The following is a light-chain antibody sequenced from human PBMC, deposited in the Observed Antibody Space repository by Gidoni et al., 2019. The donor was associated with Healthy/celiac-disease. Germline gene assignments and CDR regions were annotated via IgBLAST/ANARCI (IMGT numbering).Light chain of an antibody. CDR3: QQYNSYSQT. CDR2: KAS. CDR1: QSISSW. J-gene: IGKJ1*01. Sequence: DIKLTPSPSTLSASVGDRVTIPCRASQSISSWLAWYQQQPGKAPKLLIYKASSLESGVPSRFSGSGSGTEFTLTISSLQPDDFATYYCQQYNSYSQTFGQGTKVEIK. V-gene: IGKV1-5*03.